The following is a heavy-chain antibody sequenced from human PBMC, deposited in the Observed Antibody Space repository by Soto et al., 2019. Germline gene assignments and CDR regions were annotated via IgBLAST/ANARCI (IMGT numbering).Heavy chain of an antibody. CDR2: LSSDGFGA. CDR3: ARDLGGPDY. V-gene: IGHV3-74*03. D-gene: IGHD3-16*01. J-gene: IGHJ4*02. CDR1: GLSLSPYW. Sequence: PGGSLRLSCAASGLSLSPYWMHWVRQVPGRGLEWVARLSSDGFGAAYADSVKGRFFISRDIARNTLSLQMNSLRADDTAVYYCARDLGGPDYWGRGTSVTV.